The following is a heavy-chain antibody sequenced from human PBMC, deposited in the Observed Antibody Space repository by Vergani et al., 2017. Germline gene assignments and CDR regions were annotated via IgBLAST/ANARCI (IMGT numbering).Heavy chain of an antibody. CDR1: GGSFSDYY. CDR3: ARHVTQDYYNDSDYFDY. V-gene: IGHV4-34*01. D-gene: IGHD3-22*01. J-gene: IGHJ4*02. CDR2: VNHGGST. Sequence: QVQLQEWGAGLLKTSETLSLTCGVSGGSFSDYYWSWIRQAPGMGLEWIGEVNHGGSTNYNPSLKSRVSISVDTSKNQFSLQLTSVTAADTAIYYCARHVTQDYYNDSDYFDYWGLGTLVTVSS.